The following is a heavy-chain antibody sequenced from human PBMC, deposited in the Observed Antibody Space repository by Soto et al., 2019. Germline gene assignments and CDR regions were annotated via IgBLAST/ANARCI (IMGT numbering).Heavy chain of an antibody. D-gene: IGHD5-18*01. J-gene: IGHJ3*02. CDR1: GFTFKTYG. Sequence: PGGSLRLSCAASGFTFKTYGMHWVRQAPGKGLEWVAVISDDGSNKYNIASVEGRFTISRDNSKNTLSLQMNGLRDEDTAVYYCARGGGYSYGKNDAFDIWGQGTMVTVSS. CDR2: ISDDGSNK. CDR3: ARGGGYSYGKNDAFDI. V-gene: IGHV3-30*03.